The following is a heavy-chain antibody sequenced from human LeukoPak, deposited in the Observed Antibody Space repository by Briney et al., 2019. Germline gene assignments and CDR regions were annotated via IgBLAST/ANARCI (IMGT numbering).Heavy chain of an antibody. D-gene: IGHD6-19*01. J-gene: IGHJ1*01. CDR3: ARDYGSSGWPEYFQH. CDR1: GYTFTSYH. Sequence: ASVKVSCKASGYTFTSYHMHWVRQAPGQGLEWMGIINPSGGSTSYAQKFQGRVTMTRDTSTSTVYMELSSLRSEDTAVYYCARDYGSSGWPEYFQHWGQGTLVTVSS. V-gene: IGHV1-46*01. CDR2: INPSGGST.